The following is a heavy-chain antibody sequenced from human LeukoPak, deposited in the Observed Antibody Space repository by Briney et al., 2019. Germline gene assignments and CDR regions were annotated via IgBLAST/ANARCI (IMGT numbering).Heavy chain of an antibody. CDR2: INPSGGST. V-gene: IGHV1-46*01. CDR3: ARSDIVVAIFDY. Sequence: ASVKVSCKASGYTFTSYYMHGVRQAPGQGLECMGIINPSGGSTSYAQKFQGRVTMTRDTSTSTVYMELSSLRSEDTAVYYCARSDIVVAIFDYWGQGTLVTVSS. J-gene: IGHJ4*02. D-gene: IGHD2-15*01. CDR1: GYTFTSYY.